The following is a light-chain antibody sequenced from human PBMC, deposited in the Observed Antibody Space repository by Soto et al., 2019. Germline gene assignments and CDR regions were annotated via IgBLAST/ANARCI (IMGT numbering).Light chain of an antibody. Sequence: DIVMTQSPDSFTVSLGERATINCRSSQSVLYSSNNKNYLAWYQHKPGQPPKLLIYWASTRDSGVPDRFSGSGSGTDFTLTISSLQAEDVAVYSCQQYYRTPITFGGGTKVEIK. CDR2: WAS. CDR3: QQYYRTPIT. V-gene: IGKV4-1*01. CDR1: QSVLYSSNNKNY. J-gene: IGKJ4*01.